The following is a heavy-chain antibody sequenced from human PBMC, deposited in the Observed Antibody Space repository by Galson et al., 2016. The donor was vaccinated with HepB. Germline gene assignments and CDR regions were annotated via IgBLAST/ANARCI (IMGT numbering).Heavy chain of an antibody. J-gene: IGHJ6*02. Sequence: SLRLSCAVSGLDFRRYWMHWVRQTPGKGLVWVSRIDSDGITTAYADSVKGRFTISRDNAKNTLYLQMNSLSAEDTAVYYCATGGGRRSKYYGMDVWGHGTMVTVSS. CDR3: ATGGGRRSKYYGMDV. CDR2: IDSDGITT. CDR1: GLDFRRYW. V-gene: IGHV3-74*01. D-gene: IGHD1-26*01.